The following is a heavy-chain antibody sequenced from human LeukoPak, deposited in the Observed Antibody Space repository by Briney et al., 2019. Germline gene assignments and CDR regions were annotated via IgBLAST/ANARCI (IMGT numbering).Heavy chain of an antibody. D-gene: IGHD4-17*01. CDR1: GYTFTSYG. CDR3: AGHRPDDYGDPFDY. Sequence: ASVKVSCKASGYTFTSYGISWVRQAPGQGLEWMGGIIPIFGTANYAQKFQGRVTITADKSTSTAYMELSSLRSEDTAVYYCAGHRPDDYGDPFDYWGQGTLVTVSS. CDR2: IIPIFGTA. V-gene: IGHV1-69*06. J-gene: IGHJ4*02.